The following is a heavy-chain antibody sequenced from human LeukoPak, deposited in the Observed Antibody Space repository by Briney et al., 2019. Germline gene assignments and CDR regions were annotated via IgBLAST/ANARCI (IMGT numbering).Heavy chain of an antibody. Sequence: PGGSLRLSCTASGFTFSSYSINWVRQAPGKGLEWVSSISSSSSYLYYADSVEGRFTISRDNAKNSLYLQMNSLRAEDTAVYYCARTMVRGVIITSDYYYGMDVWGQGTTVTVSS. V-gene: IGHV3-21*01. CDR3: ARTMVRGVIITSDYYYGMDV. J-gene: IGHJ6*02. CDR2: ISSSSSYL. D-gene: IGHD3-10*01. CDR1: GFTFSSYS.